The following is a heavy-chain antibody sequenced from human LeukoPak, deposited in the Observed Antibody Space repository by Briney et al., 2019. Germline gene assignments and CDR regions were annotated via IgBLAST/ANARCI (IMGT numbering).Heavy chain of an antibody. D-gene: IGHD2-21*01. CDR3: ARPRFPYYRLSGADYYYMDV. CDR1: GYTLTEFS. V-gene: IGHV1-24*01. J-gene: IGHJ6*03. Sequence: ASVKVSCKISGYTLTEFSMNWVRQAPGKGLEWVGGFDPEDGETLYAQKFQGRVTMTEDTSTDTAYMELSSLRSEDTAVYYCARPRFPYYRLSGADYYYMDVWAKGTTVTVSS. CDR2: FDPEDGET.